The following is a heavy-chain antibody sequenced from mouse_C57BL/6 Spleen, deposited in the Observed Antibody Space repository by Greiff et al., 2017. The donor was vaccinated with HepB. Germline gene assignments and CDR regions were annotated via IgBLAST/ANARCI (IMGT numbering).Heavy chain of an antibody. J-gene: IGHJ1*03. CDR1: GYAFTNYL. CDR3: ARCITTVVATGYFDV. V-gene: IGHV1-54*01. D-gene: IGHD1-1*01. Sequence: VQLQQSGAELVRPGTSVKVSCKASGYAFTNYLIEWVKQRPGQGLEWIGVINPGSGGTNYNEKFKGKATLTADKSSSTAYMQLSSLTSEDSAVYFCARCITTVVATGYFDVWGTGTTVTVSS. CDR2: INPGSGGT.